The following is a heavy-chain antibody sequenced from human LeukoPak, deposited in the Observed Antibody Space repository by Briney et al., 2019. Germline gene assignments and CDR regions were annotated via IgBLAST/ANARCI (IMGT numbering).Heavy chain of an antibody. V-gene: IGHV3-23*01. D-gene: IGHD6-6*01. CDR3: AKRGPIYSSSPGNYFDY. Sequence: GGSLRLFCAVSGFTYSSCGVTWVRQATGRGLEWGSSISGSDEGTYYADSVKGRFTTSRNNSKNTLYLQMNSLRAEDTAVYYCAKRGPIYSSSPGNYFDYWGQGTLVTVSS. CDR1: GFTYSSCG. J-gene: IGHJ4*02. CDR2: ISGSDEGT.